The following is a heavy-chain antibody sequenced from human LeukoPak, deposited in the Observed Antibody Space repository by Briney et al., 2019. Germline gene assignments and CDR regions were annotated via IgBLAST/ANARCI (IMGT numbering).Heavy chain of an antibody. CDR1: GFTFSSYS. CDR3: ARAIAARSTFDY. Sequence: GGSLRLSCAASGFTFSSYSMNWVRQAPGKGLEWVSSISSSSSYIYYADSVKGRFTISRDNAKNSLYLQMNSLRAEDTAVYYCARAIAARSTFDYWGQGTLVTASS. J-gene: IGHJ4*02. V-gene: IGHV3-21*01. D-gene: IGHD6-6*01. CDR2: ISSSSSYI.